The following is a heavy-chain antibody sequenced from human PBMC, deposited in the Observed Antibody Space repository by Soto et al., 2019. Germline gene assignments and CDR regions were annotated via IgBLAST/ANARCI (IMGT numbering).Heavy chain of an antibody. D-gene: IGHD5-12*01. CDR2: ISYDGSNK. V-gene: IGHV3-30-3*01. CDR1: GFTFSSYA. CDR3: ARDLGDGYNYGGTFDY. Sequence: QVQLVESGGGMVQPGRSLRLSCAASGFTFSSYAMHWVRQAPGKGLEWVAVISYDGSNKYYADSVKGRFTISRDNSKNTLYLQMNSLRAEDTAVYYCARDLGDGYNYGGTFDYWGQGTLVTVSS. J-gene: IGHJ4*02.